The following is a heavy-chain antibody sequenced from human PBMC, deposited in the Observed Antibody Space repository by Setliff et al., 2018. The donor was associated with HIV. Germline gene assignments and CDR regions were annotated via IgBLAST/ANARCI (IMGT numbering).Heavy chain of an antibody. CDR3: ARATFYCRGGRCYSSFFDS. CDR1: GYIFTNYG. CDR2: ISADNGNT. J-gene: IGHJ4*02. V-gene: IGHV1-18*01. D-gene: IGHD2-15*01. Sequence: ASVKVSCKASGYIFTNYGISWVRQAPGQGLEWMGWISADNGNTNYAQKFQGRVTITTDESTSTAYMELSRLRSEDTAAYYCARATFYCRGGRCYSSFFDSWGQGTLVTVS.